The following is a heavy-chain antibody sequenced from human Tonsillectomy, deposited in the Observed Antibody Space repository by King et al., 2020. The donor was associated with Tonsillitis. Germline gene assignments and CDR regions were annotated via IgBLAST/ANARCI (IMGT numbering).Heavy chain of an antibody. J-gene: IGHJ6*03. CDR1: GGSISSYQ. CDR3: ARASWGTYPLVYYYMDV. CDR2: INNGGNT. D-gene: IGHD3-16*01. Sequence: MQLQESGPGLVKPSETLSLTCTVSGGSISSYQWSWIRQPPGKGLEWIGYINNGGNTNYNPSLKSRVTISVDTSKSQFSLNLSSVTAADTAVYYCARASWGTYPLVYYYMDVWGKGTTVTVSS. V-gene: IGHV4-59*01.